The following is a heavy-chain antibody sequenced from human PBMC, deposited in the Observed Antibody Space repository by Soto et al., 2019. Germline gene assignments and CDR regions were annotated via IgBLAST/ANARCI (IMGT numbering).Heavy chain of an antibody. J-gene: IGHJ4*02. Sequence: ASVKVSCKASGGTFSSYAISWVRQAPGQGLEWMGGIIPIFGTANYAQKFQGRVTITADESTSTAYMELSSLRSEDTAVYYCASWDTAMVGWGLGYWGQGTLVTVSS. CDR3: ASWDTAMVGWGLGY. V-gene: IGHV1-69*13. CDR2: IIPIFGTA. D-gene: IGHD5-18*01. CDR1: GGTFSSYA.